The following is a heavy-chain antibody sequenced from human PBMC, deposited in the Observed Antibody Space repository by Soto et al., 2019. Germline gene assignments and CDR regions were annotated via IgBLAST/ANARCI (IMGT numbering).Heavy chain of an antibody. Sequence: EVQLVESGGGLVQPGGSLRLSCAASGLSFSNRWMHWVRQVPGKGLVWVSHINSDGSTTTYADSVKGRFTISRDNAKNKVYLQMNSLRAEDTAVYYCARDDSYALEVWGQGTTVTVSS. D-gene: IGHD3-3*01. CDR1: GLSFSNRW. J-gene: IGHJ6*02. CDR2: INSDGSTT. CDR3: ARDDSYALEV. V-gene: IGHV3-74*03.